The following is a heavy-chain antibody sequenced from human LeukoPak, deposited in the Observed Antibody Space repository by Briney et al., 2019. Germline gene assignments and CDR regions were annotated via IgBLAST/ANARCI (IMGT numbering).Heavy chain of an antibody. CDR2: ISGSGSAT. D-gene: IGHD4-17*01. V-gene: IGHV3-23*01. CDR1: GFTFSSHA. J-gene: IGHJ3*02. CDR3: AKDQYGEAFDI. Sequence: GGSLRLSCEASGFTFSSHAMSWVRQVPGKGLEWVSVISGSGSATYYADSVKGRFTISRDNSKNTLYLQMNSLRAEDTAVYYCAKDQYGEAFDIWGPGTMVTVSS.